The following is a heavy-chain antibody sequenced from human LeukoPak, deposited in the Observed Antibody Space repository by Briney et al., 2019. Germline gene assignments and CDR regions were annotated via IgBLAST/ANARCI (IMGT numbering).Heavy chain of an antibody. CDR3: AREGAYRMYGDYSPFDF. V-gene: IGHV4-39*07. CDR2: AHYSGNT. CDR1: GDSVSSTNYY. D-gene: IGHD4-17*01. J-gene: IGHJ5*01. Sequence: SETLSLTCVVSGDSVSSTNYYWGWIRQPPGKGLEWIGTAHYSGNTYYNPSLKSRVTISLDTSKNQFSLRLNSVTAADTAVYYCAREGAYRMYGDYSPFDFWGQGTLVTVSS.